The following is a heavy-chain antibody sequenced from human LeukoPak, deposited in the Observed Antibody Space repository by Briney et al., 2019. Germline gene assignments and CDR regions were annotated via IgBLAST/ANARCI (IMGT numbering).Heavy chain of an antibody. J-gene: IGHJ6*03. CDR2: IYHSGST. Sequence: PSETLSLTCTVSGYSISSGYYWGWIRQPPGKGLEWIGSIYHSGSTYYNPSLKSRVTISVDTSKNQFSLKLSSVTAADTAVYYCARVSVLEWLLNYYYYYYMDVWGKGTTVTVSS. CDR3: ARVSVLEWLLNYYYYYYMDV. D-gene: IGHD3-3*01. V-gene: IGHV4-38-2*02. CDR1: GYSISSGYY.